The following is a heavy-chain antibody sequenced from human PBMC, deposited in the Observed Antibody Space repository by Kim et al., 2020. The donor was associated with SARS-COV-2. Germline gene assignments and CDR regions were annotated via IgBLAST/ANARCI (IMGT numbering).Heavy chain of an antibody. V-gene: IGHV4-34*01. Sequence: SETLSLTCAVYGGSFSGYYWSWIRQPPGKGLEWMGEINHSGSTNYNPSLKSRGTISVDTSKNQFSLKLSSVTAADTAVYYCARGGNIVVVSAARRRIGYFDYWGQGTLVTVSS. CDR1: GGSFSGYY. D-gene: IGHD2-2*01. CDR3: ARGGNIVVVSAARRRIGYFDY. CDR2: INHSGST. J-gene: IGHJ4*02.